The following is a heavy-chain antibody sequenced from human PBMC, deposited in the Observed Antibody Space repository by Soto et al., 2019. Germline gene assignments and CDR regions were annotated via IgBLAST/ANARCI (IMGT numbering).Heavy chain of an antibody. CDR1: GFTFSSYA. V-gene: IGHV3-23*01. J-gene: IGHJ5*02. CDR2: ISGSGGST. CDR3: AKDPIVVVPAATKFRFDP. Sequence: GGSLRLSCAASGFTFSSYAMSWVRQAPGKGLEWVSAISGSGGSTYYADSVKGRFTISRDNSKNTLYLQMNSLRAKDTAVYYCAKDPIVVVPAATKFRFDPWGQGTLVTVSS. D-gene: IGHD2-2*01.